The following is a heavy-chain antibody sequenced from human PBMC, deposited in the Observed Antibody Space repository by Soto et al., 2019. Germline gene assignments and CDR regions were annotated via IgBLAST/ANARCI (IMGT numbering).Heavy chain of an antibody. D-gene: IGHD5-12*01. CDR1: GGSISSGYYY. Sequence: PLYLTCSVSGGSISSGYYYWSWIRQPPGKGLEWIGNIYYSGNTYYNPSLKSRLIISIDTSKNQFSLKMGSVTAADTAVYYCASSWLYGMDVWGQGTTVTVYS. J-gene: IGHJ6*02. V-gene: IGHV4-30-4*01. CDR2: IYYSGNT. CDR3: ASSWLYGMDV.